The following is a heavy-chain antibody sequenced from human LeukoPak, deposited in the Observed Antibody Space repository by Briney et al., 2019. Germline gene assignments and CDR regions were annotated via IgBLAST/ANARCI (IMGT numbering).Heavy chain of an antibody. D-gene: IGHD6-13*01. J-gene: IGHJ3*02. CDR1: GYTFTGYY. V-gene: IGHV1-2*02. CDR2: INPNSGGT. Sequence: GASVKVSCKASGYTFTGYYMHWVRQAPGQGREWMGWINPNSGGTNYAQKFQGRVTMTRDTSISTAYMELSRLRSDDTAVYYCASIIAAAGTAYDAFDIWGQGTMVTVSS. CDR3: ASIIAAAGTAYDAFDI.